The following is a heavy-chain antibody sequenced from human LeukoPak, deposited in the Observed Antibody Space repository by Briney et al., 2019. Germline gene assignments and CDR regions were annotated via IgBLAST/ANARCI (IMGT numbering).Heavy chain of an antibody. D-gene: IGHD6-13*01. CDR1: GFTFTNYW. V-gene: IGHV3-7*01. Sequence: GGSLRLSCAVSGFTFTNYWMTWVRQAPGKGLEWVANTDQRGSEKNYVDPVKGRFTISRDNAKNTLYLQMNSLRAEDTAVYYCARDGIAAVDFDYWGQGILVTVSS. J-gene: IGHJ4*02. CDR3: ARDGIAAVDFDY. CDR2: TDQRGSEK.